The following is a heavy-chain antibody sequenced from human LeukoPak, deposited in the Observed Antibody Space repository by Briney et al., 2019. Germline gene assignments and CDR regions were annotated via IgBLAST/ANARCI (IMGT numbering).Heavy chain of an antibody. CDR1: GFTFSSYS. CDR2: ISSTSSTI. Sequence: GGSPRLSCAASGFTFSSYSMNWVRQAPGKGLEWVSYISSTSSTIYNADSVKGRFTISRDNAKDSLYLQMNSLRDEDTAVYYCASSRQVDSWGQGTLVTVSS. J-gene: IGHJ4*02. V-gene: IGHV3-48*02. CDR3: ASSRQVDS.